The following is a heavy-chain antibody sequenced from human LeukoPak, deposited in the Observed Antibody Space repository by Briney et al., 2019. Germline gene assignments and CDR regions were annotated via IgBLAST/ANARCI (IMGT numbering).Heavy chain of an antibody. Sequence: NPGGSLRLSCAASGFTFSSYSMNWVRQAPGKGLEWVSSISSSSSYINYADSVKGRFTISRDNAKNSLYLQMNSLRAEDTAVYYCARETRGYSYGNFDYWGQGTLVTVSS. J-gene: IGHJ4*02. V-gene: IGHV3-21*01. D-gene: IGHD5-18*01. CDR2: ISSSSSYI. CDR3: ARETRGYSYGNFDY. CDR1: GFTFSSYS.